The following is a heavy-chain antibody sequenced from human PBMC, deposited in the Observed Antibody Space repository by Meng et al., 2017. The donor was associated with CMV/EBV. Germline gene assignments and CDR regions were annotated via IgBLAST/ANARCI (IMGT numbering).Heavy chain of an antibody. J-gene: IGHJ6*02. V-gene: IGHV1-2*02. CDR2: INPNSGGT. D-gene: IGHD6-13*01. CDR3: AREDLAAAGLYGMDV. CDR1: GYTFTGYY. Sequence: ASVKVSCKASGYTFTGYYMHWVRQAPGQGLEWMGWINPNSGGTNYAQKFQGRVTMTRDTSISTAYMELSRLRSDDTAVYYCAREDLAAAGLYGMDVWGQGTTVTVSS.